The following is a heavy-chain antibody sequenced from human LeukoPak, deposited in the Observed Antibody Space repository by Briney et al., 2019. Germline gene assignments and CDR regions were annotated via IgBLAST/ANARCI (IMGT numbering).Heavy chain of an antibody. J-gene: IGHJ3*02. CDR1: GFTFDDYA. Sequence: PGGSLRLSCAASGFTFDDYAMHWVRQAPGKGLEWVSGISWNSGSIGYADSVKGRFTISRDNAKNSLYLQMNSLRAEDTALYYCAKDRYYGGNSWAFDIWGQGTMVTVSS. CDR3: AKDRYYGGNSWAFDI. CDR2: ISWNSGSI. D-gene: IGHD4-23*01. V-gene: IGHV3-9*01.